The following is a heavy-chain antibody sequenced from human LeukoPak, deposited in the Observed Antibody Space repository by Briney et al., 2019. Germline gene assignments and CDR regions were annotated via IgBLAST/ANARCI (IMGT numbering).Heavy chain of an antibody. J-gene: IGHJ4*02. V-gene: IGHV1-46*01. CDR1: GYTFTSYY. Sequence: ASVKVSCKASGYTFTSYYMHWVRQAPGQGLEWMGIINPSGGSTSYAQKLQGRVTMTTDTSTSTAYMELRSLRSDDTAVYYCARGRMATLDYWGQGTLVTVSS. CDR2: INPSGGST. D-gene: IGHD5-24*01. CDR3: ARGRMATLDY.